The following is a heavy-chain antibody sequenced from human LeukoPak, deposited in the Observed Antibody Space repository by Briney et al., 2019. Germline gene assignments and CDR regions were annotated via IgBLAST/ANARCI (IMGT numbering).Heavy chain of an antibody. D-gene: IGHD2/OR15-2a*01. Sequence: HPGGSLRLSCQASGFTFCDYWIHWVRQAPGKGLVWVSRITHGGDSAEYAGSVEGRFTTSRDNAKNTVYLQLNSLRAEDTAVYYCARDSGVSTPLDHWGQGALVTVSS. CDR1: GFTFCDYW. V-gene: IGHV3-74*03. CDR2: ITHGGDSA. CDR3: ARDSGVSTPLDH. J-gene: IGHJ4*02.